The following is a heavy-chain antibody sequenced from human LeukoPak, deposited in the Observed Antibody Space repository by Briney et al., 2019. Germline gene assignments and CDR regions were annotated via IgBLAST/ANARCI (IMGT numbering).Heavy chain of an antibody. D-gene: IGHD4-17*01. CDR3: ARDGGYGDLTMDV. J-gene: IGHJ6*02. CDR2: VSGSGGST. CDR1: GFTFNNYA. Sequence: GGSLRLSCAASGFTFNNYAMTWVRQAPGKGLEWVSGVSGSGGSTYYADSVKGRFTISRDNAKNSLYLQMNSLRAEDTAVYYCARDGGYGDLTMDVWGQGTTVTVSS. V-gene: IGHV3-23*01.